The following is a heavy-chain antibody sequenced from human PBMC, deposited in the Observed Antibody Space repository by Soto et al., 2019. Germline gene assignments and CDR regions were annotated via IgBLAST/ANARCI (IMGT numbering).Heavy chain of an antibody. CDR1: GHTFHNYA. CDR2: ISGSGGST. D-gene: IGHD2-2*01. Sequence: EVQLLESGGGLEQPGGSLRLSCVGSGHTFHNYAMTWVRQAPGKGLEWVSGISGSGGSTYYADSVRGRFTTSRDDSKNTLHLKMNSLTAEDAAVYYCAKVSRGIGVLPDALNWGQGTLVTVSS. J-gene: IGHJ4*02. CDR3: AKVSRGIGVLPDALN. V-gene: IGHV3-23*01.